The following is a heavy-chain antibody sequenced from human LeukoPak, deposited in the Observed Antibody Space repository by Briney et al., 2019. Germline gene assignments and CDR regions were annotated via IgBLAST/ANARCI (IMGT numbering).Heavy chain of an antibody. D-gene: IGHD2-2*02. J-gene: IGHJ5*02. CDR2: TYPGDSHT. CDR3: AGGPYAYTSSATLGSYNWFDP. Sequence: GESLKISCKGSGYSFPNYWIGWVRQMPGKGLEWMGITYPGDSHTRYSPSFQDQVTISVDKSISTAYLQWSSLKASDTAMYYCAGGPYAYTSSATLGSYNWFDPWGQGSLVTVSS. V-gene: IGHV5-51*01. CDR1: GYSFPNYW.